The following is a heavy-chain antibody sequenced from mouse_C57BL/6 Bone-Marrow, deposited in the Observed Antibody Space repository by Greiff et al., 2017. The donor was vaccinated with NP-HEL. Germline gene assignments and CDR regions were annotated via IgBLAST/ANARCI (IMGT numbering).Heavy chain of an antibody. CDR2: ISYDGSN. D-gene: IGHD4-1*01. CDR1: GYSITSGYY. Sequence: EVHLVESGPGLVKPSQSLSLTCSVTGYSITSGYYWNWIRQFPGNKLEWMGYISYDGSNNYNPSLKNRISITRDTSKNQFFLKLNSVTTEDTATYYCARTGWYFDVWGTGTTVTVSS. J-gene: IGHJ1*03. CDR3: ARTGWYFDV. V-gene: IGHV3-6*01.